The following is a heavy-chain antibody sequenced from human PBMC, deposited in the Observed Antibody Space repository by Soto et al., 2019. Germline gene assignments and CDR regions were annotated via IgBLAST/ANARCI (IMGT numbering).Heavy chain of an antibody. V-gene: IGHV3-23*01. CDR1: GFTFSDYA. Sequence: PGGSLRLSSAASGFTFSDYAMSWVRQAPEKGLEWVSAISARGGSTFYADSVKGRFTISRDNSKSTLYLQMNGLGAEDTATYYYAKLAGQYFDSSGYYRASDYWGQGTPVTVSS. CDR2: ISARGGST. D-gene: IGHD3-22*01. CDR3: AKLAGQYFDSSGYYRASDY. J-gene: IGHJ4*02.